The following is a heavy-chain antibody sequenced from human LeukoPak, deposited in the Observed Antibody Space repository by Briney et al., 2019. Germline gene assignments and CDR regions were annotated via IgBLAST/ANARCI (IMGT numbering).Heavy chain of an antibody. D-gene: IGHD3-3*01. J-gene: IGHJ5*02. Sequence: SETLSLTCTVSGGSISSSSYYWGWIRQPPGKGLEWIGSIYYSGSTYYNPSLKSRVTISVDTSKNQFSLRLSSVTAADTAVYYCARARFLEWFDPWGQGTLVTVSS. V-gene: IGHV4-39*07. CDR3: ARARFLEWFDP. CDR1: GGSISSSSYY. CDR2: IYYSGST.